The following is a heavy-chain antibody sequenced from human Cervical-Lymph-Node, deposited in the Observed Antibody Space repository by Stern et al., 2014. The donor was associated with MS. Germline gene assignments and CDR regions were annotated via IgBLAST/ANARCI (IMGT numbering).Heavy chain of an antibody. Sequence: VQLVESGAEVKKPGASVKVSCKASGYTFTHYYMHWVRQAPGQGLEWMGVINPSGGSPTYAQKFQDRVTMTRDTSTSTLYMELSSLKSEDTAVYYCARDGTRSSSWYLHWGQGTLVTVSS. J-gene: IGHJ4*02. CDR1: GYTFTHYY. CDR2: INPSGGSP. V-gene: IGHV1-46*01. D-gene: IGHD6-13*01. CDR3: ARDGTRSSSWYLH.